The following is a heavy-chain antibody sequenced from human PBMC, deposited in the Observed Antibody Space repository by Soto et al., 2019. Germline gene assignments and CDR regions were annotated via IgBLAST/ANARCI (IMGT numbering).Heavy chain of an antibody. CDR3: ARGEPGYQRLKGY. J-gene: IGHJ4*02. V-gene: IGHV3-33*01. D-gene: IGHD2-2*01. CDR2: IWYDGINK. CDR1: GFTFSSYG. Sequence: QVQLVESGGGVVQPGRSLRLSCAASGFTFSSYGMHWVRQAPGKGLEWVAVIWYDGINKSYADSVKGRFTNSRDNSKNTRYLQMNSLRAEDTAVYYCARGEPGYQRLKGYWGQGTLVTVSS.